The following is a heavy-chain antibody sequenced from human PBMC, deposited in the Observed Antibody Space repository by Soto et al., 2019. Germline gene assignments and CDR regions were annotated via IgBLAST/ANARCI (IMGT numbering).Heavy chain of an antibody. CDR1: GGTFSSYA. CDR3: ARGRLREGDY. V-gene: IGHV1-69*05. D-gene: IGHD1-26*01. J-gene: IGHJ4*02. CDR2: IIPIFGTA. Sequence: ASVKVSCKASGGTFSSYAISWVRQAPGQGLEWMGGIIPIFGTANYAQKFQGRVTMTRNTSISTAYMELSSLRSEDTAVYYCARGRLREGDYWGQGTLVTVSS.